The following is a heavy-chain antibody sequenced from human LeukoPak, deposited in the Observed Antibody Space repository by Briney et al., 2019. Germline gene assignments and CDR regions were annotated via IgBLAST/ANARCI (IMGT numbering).Heavy chain of an antibody. V-gene: IGHV3-9*01. J-gene: IGHJ4*02. CDR2: ISWNSGSI. CDR3: AKAAVKIAVAGTPDY. Sequence: PGRSLRLSCAASGFTFDDYAMHWVRQAPGKGLEWVSGISWNSGSIGYVDSVKGRFTISRDNAKNSLYLQMNSLRAEDTALYYCAKAAVKIAVAGTPDYWGQGTLVTVSS. D-gene: IGHD6-19*01. CDR1: GFTFDDYA.